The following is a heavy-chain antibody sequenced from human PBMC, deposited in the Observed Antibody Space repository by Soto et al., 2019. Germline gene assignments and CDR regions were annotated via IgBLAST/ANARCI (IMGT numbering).Heavy chain of an antibody. V-gene: IGHV4-39*07. CDR3: ARAWQYSSGFFDY. D-gene: IGHD6-19*01. CDR2: FYYSGST. J-gene: IGHJ4*02. Sequence: SETLSLTCSVSGDSISSSTYYWGWMRHPPGKGLEWIACFYYSGSTYYNPSLKSRVTISVDTSKNQFSLKLSSVTAADTAVYYCARAWQYSSGFFDYWGQGTLVTVSS. CDR1: GDSISSSTYY.